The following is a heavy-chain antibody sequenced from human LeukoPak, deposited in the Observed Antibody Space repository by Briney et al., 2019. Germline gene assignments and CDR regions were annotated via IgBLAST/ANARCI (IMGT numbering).Heavy chain of an antibody. CDR1: GYTFTSYG. D-gene: IGHD3-22*01. V-gene: IGHV1-18*01. Sequence: VASVKVSCKASGYTFTSYGISWVRQAPGQRLEWMGWISAYNGNTNYAQKLQGRVTMTTDTSTSTAYMELRSLRSDDTAVYYCARDDDSIDYYGGVCDYWGQRTLVTVSS. CDR3: ARDDDSIDYYGGVCDY. CDR2: ISAYNGNT. J-gene: IGHJ4*02.